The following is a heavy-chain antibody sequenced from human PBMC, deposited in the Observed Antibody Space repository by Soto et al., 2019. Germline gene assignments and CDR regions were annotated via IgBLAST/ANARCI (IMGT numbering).Heavy chain of an antibody. CDR3: AGWGTKGGCNL. J-gene: IGHJ5*02. V-gene: IGHV3-30*19. CDR1: GFRFKSFV. CDR2: TSYDGNTK. Sequence: QVQLVESGGGVVQPGTSLRLSCAASGFRFKSFVMHWVRQAPGKGLEWVAFTSYDGNTKYYGASVKGRFTVSRDNSQNTLHLQTDVQRPEDTALYYCAGWGTKGGCNLWGYGTLASVSS. D-gene: IGHD3-16*01.